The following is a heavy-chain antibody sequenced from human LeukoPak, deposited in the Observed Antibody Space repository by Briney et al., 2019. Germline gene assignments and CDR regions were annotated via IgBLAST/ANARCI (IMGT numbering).Heavy chain of an antibody. CDR2: LKSKTDGGTT. J-gene: IGHJ4*02. CDR1: GFTFSNAW. CDR3: TTRTKYYDSSAGYFDY. V-gene: IGHV3-15*01. Sequence: PGGSLRLSCAASGFTFSNAWMSWVRQAPGKGLEWVGRLKSKTDGGTTDYAAPVKGRFTISRDDSKNTLYLQMNSLKTEDTAVYCCTTRTKYYDSSAGYFDYWGQGTLVTVSA. D-gene: IGHD3-22*01.